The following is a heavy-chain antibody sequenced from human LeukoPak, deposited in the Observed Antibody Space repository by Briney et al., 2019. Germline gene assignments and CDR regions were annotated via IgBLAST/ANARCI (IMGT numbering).Heavy chain of an antibody. CDR2: IHSSGTT. J-gene: IGHJ4*02. D-gene: IGHD2-15*01. CDR1: GGSISDYY. CDR3: ARDRRYCSGGSCSYYNDY. Sequence: ASETVSLTCIVSGGSISDYYWGWIRQPAGEGLEWIGRIHSSGTTNYNPPLKSRVTISVDTSKNQFSLKLSSVTAADTAVYYCARDRRYCSGGSCSYYNDYWGQGTLVTVSS. V-gene: IGHV4-4*07.